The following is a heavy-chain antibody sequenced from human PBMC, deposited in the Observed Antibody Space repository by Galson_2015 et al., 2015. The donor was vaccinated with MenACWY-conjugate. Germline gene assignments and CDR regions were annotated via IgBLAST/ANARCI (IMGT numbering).Heavy chain of an antibody. V-gene: IGHV3-74*01. CDR2: INPGGSST. CDR3: AKTRVASFYFDS. Sequence: SLRLSCAASGFIFNTYWMHWVRQAPGKGLVWVSRINPGGSSTTYADSVKDRFTISRDNAKNTLYLQVNSLRPEDTAVFYCAKTRVASFYFDSWGQGTLVTVSS. J-gene: IGHJ4*02. CDR1: GFIFNTYW. D-gene: IGHD2-15*01.